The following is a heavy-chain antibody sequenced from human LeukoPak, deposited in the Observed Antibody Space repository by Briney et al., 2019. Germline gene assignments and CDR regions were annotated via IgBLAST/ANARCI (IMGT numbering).Heavy chain of an antibody. CDR2: IKQDGSDK. CDR1: GFTFRSYW. J-gene: IGHJ4*02. Sequence: GSLRLSCAASGFTFRSYWMCWVRQAPGKGMEWVAIIKQDGSDKYYVDSVEGRFIISRDNAKNSLYLQMNSLRAEDTAVYYCLTSTRSHRFDYCGQGTLVTVSS. V-gene: IGHV3-7*01. D-gene: IGHD2-15*01. CDR3: LTSTRSHRFDY.